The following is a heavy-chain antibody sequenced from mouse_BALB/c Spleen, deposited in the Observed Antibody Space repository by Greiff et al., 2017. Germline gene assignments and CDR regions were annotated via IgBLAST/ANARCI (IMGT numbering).Heavy chain of an antibody. J-gene: IGHJ1*01. CDR2: INPNNGGT. CDR3: SRGATVVAYWYFDV. CDR1: GYTFTEDT. V-gene: IGHV1-18*01. D-gene: IGHD1-1*01. Sequence: EVQLQQSGPELVKPGASVKISCKTSGYTFTEDTMHWVKQSHGKSLEWIGGINPNNGGTSYNQKFKGKATLTVDKDSSTAYMELRSLRSEDSAVYYCSRGATVVAYWYFDVWGAGTTVTVSS.